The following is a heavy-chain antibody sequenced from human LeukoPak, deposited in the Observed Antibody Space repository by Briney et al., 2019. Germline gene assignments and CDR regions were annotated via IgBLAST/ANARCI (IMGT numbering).Heavy chain of an antibody. Sequence: SETLSLTCTVAGGSISSGRYYWSWIRQPAGNGLEWIGRIYTGGGTNYTPSLKSRVTISLDTSKNQFSLKMSSVTAADTAVYYCARDGSVAPDYWGQGTLVTVSS. D-gene: IGHD6-19*01. CDR3: ARDGSVAPDY. J-gene: IGHJ4*02. CDR1: GGSISSGRYY. CDR2: IYTGGGT. V-gene: IGHV4-61*02.